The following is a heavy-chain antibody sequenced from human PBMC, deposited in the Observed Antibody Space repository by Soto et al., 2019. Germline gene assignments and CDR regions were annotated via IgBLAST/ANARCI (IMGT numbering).Heavy chain of an antibody. J-gene: IGHJ4*02. CDR1: GCSISSYY. Sequence: PSETLSLTCTVTGCSISSYYWSWIRQPPGKGLEWIGYIYYSGSTNYNPSLKSRVTISVDTSKNQFSLKLSSVTAADTAVYYCARGVDTAMVIDYWGQGTLVTVS. V-gene: IGHV4-59*01. D-gene: IGHD5-18*01. CDR2: IYYSGST. CDR3: ARGVDTAMVIDY.